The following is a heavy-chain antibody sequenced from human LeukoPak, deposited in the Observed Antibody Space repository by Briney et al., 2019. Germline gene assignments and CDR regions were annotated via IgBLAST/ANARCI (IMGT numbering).Heavy chain of an antibody. CDR3: TRSAYCTGGTCYSKTFDY. Sequence: GGSLRLSCAAPGFTFSSYSMNWVRQAPGKGLEWVSSISSSSSYIYYADSVKGRFTISRDNAKNSLYLQMSSLRAEDTAVYYCTRSAYCTGGTCYSKTFDYWGQGTLVTVSS. D-gene: IGHD2-15*01. J-gene: IGHJ4*02. CDR1: GFTFSSYS. V-gene: IGHV3-21*01. CDR2: ISSSSSYI.